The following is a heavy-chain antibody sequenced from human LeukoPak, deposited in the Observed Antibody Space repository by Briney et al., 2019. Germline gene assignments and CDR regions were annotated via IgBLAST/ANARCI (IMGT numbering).Heavy chain of an antibody. D-gene: IGHD6-19*01. J-gene: IGHJ5*02. V-gene: IGHV4-34*01. CDR1: GGSFSGYY. CDR2: INHSGST. Sequence: PSETLSLTCAVYGGSFSGYYWSWIRQPPGKGLEWIGEINHSGSTNYNPSLKSRVTISVDTSKNQFSLKLSSVTAADTAVYYCATRGSGWYRGWFDPWGQGTLVTVSS. CDR3: ATRGSGWYRGWFDP.